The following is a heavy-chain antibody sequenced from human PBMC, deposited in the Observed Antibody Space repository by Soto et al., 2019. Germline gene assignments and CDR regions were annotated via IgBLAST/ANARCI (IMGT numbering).Heavy chain of an antibody. J-gene: IGHJ4*02. D-gene: IGHD4-17*01. CDR2: SFPSDSDT. CDR3: ARSNGEYAAYDS. CDR1: EYTFSNYW. Sequence: EVQLVQSGAEVKKPGESLKISCQCSEYTFSNYWIAWVRQVPGKGLEWMGTSFPSDSDTRYSPSFQGKVTFSVDKSINTAYLPWRGLKASDTATYYCARSNGEYAAYDSWGQGTQVIDSS. V-gene: IGHV5-51*03.